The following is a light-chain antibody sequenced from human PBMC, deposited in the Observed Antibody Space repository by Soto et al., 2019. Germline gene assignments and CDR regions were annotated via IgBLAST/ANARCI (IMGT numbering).Light chain of an antibody. J-gene: IGKJ5*01. CDR2: DAS. V-gene: IGKV3-11*01. CDR1: QSVTTY. CDR3: QQRSNWPIT. Sequence: EIVLTQSPATLSLSPVERANISCRASQSVTTYLAWYQQKPGQAPRLLIYDASDRATGIPARFSGSGSGTDFTLTISSLEPEDFAVYYCQQRSNWPITFGQGTRLEIK.